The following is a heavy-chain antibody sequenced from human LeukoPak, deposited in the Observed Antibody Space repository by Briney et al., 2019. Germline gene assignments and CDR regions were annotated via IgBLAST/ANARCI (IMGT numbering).Heavy chain of an antibody. D-gene: IGHD5-12*01. CDR1: GYTFTSYD. CDR2: MNPNSGST. J-gene: IGHJ4*02. V-gene: IGHV1-8*03. Sequence: ASVKVSCKASGYTFTSYDINWVRQATGQGLEWMGWMNPNSGSTGYAQKFRGRVTITRNTSISTAYMELSGLRSEDTAVYYCARGRSTGYPYYFEYWGQGTLVTVSS. CDR3: ARGRSTGYPYYFEY.